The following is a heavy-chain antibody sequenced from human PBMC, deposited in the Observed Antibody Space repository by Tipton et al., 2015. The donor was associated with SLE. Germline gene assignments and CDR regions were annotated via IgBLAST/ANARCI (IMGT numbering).Heavy chain of an antibody. CDR1: GGSISSYY. CDR2: IYYSGST. Sequence: TLSLTCTVSGGSISSYYWSWIRQPPGKGLEWIGYIYYSGSTNYNLSLKSRVTISVETPKNQFSLKVRSVTAADTAVYYCATTNWVEMATSDAFDIWGQGTMVTVSS. D-gene: IGHD5-24*01. CDR3: ATTNWVEMATSDAFDI. J-gene: IGHJ3*02. V-gene: IGHV4-59*01.